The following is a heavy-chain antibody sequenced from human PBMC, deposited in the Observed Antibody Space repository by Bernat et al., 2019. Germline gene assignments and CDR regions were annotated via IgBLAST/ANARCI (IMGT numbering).Heavy chain of an antibody. CDR1: GFTFSGSA. V-gene: IGHV3-73*01. D-gene: IGHD1-26*01. Sequence: EVQLVESGGGLVQPGGSLKLSCAASGFTFSGSAMHWVRQASGKGLEWVGRIRSKANSYATAYAASVKGRFTISRDDSKNTAYLQMNSLKTEDKAVYYCSRWGIVGAMWGQGTLVTVSS. CDR3: SRWGIVGAM. CDR2: IRSKANSYAT. J-gene: IGHJ4*02.